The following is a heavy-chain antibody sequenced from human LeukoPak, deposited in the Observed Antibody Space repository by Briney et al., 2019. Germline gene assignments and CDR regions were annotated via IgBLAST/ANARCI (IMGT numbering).Heavy chain of an antibody. CDR3: ARHPSVRSGWFGKGGTYYDY. D-gene: IGHD6-19*01. J-gene: IGHJ4*02. V-gene: IGHV3-7*04. Sequence: PGGSLRLSCAASGFTFSSYWMSWVRQAPGKGLEWVANIKRDGSEKYYVDSVKGRFTISRDNAKNSLYLQMNSLRAEDTAVYYCARHPSVRSGWFGKGGTYYDYWGQGTLVTVSS. CDR1: GFTFSSYW. CDR2: IKRDGSEK.